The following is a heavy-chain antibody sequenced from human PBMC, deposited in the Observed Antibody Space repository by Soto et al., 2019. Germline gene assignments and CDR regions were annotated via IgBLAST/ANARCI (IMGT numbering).Heavy chain of an antibody. CDR1: GGSISSYY. D-gene: IGHD3-3*01. CDR3: ARAKPGDFWRERGFDP. Sequence: SETLSLTCTVSGGSISSYYWSWIRQPPGKGLEWIGYIYYSGSTNYNPSLKSRVTISVDTSKNQFSLKLSSVTAADTAVYYCARAKPGDFWRERGFDPWGQGTLVTVSS. CDR2: IYYSGST. J-gene: IGHJ5*02. V-gene: IGHV4-59*12.